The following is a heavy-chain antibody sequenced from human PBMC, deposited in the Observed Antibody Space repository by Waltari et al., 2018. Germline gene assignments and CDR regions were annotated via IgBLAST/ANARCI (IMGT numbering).Heavy chain of an antibody. CDR1: GGSIRSDDYC. CDR3: ARDSVVAGGGFDY. V-gene: IGHV4-30-4*08. D-gene: IGHD2-15*01. J-gene: IGHJ4*02. Sequence: QVQLQESGPGLVKPSQTLSLTCTVSGGSIRSDDYCWNWIRQPPGKGLEWIGYIFYSGSTYYNPSLKSRVTISVDTSKTQFSLKLSSVTAADTAVYYCARDSVVAGGGFDYWGQGTLVTVSS. CDR2: IFYSGST.